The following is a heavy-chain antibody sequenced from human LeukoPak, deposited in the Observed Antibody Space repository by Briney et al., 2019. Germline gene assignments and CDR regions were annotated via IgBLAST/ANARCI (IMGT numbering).Heavy chain of an antibody. D-gene: IGHD1-26*01. V-gene: IGHV4-59*01. CDR3: AREGSGSWAWYFDY. J-gene: IGHJ4*02. Sequence: PSETLSLTCTVSGGSLSSYYWSWIRQPPGKGLEWIGYIYYSGSTNYNPSLKSRVTISVDTSKNQFSLKLSSVTAADTAVYYCAREGSGSWAWYFDYWGQGTLVTVSS. CDR1: GGSLSSYY. CDR2: IYYSGST.